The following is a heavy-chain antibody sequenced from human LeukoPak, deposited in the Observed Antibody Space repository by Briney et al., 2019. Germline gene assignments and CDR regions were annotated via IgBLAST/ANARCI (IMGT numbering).Heavy chain of an antibody. Sequence: KPSETLSLTCTVSGGSVSSGRYYWSWIRQPPGKGLEWIGYVYYSGSTSYNPSLKSRVTISLDTSKHQFSLKLNSVTAADTAVYYCARHAYCGGDCFGGAFEIWGQGTMVTVSS. D-gene: IGHD2-21*02. J-gene: IGHJ3*02. CDR3: ARHAYCGGDCFGGAFEI. CDR1: GGSVSSGRYY. CDR2: VYYSGST. V-gene: IGHV4-61*01.